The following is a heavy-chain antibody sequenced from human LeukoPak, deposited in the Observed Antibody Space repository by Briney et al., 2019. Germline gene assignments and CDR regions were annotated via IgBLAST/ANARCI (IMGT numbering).Heavy chain of an antibody. Sequence: GGSLRLSCAASGFTFDNYGMSWVRQAPGKGLEWVSCIGGLGDKIYYADSVRGRFTISRDNSKNTLYLYMNSLRDDDTAIYYCAQDGVCLRFDSWGQGTLVTVSS. CDR1: GFTFDNYG. D-gene: IGHD5/OR15-5a*01. V-gene: IGHV3-23*01. J-gene: IGHJ5*01. CDR3: AQDGVCLRFDS. CDR2: IGGLGDKI.